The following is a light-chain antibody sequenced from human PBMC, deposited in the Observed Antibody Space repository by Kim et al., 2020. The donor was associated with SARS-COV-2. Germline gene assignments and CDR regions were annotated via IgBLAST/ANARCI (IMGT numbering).Light chain of an antibody. CDR2: SNT. V-gene: IGLV1-44*01. J-gene: IGLJ1*01. CDR3: AAWDDSLNGYV. Sequence: GQRFTISCSGSSSNIGSNAVNGYQQVPGTAPKLLIYSNTQRPSGVPDRFSGSKSGTSASLAISGLQSEDEADYYCAAWDDSLNGYVFGTGTKVTVL. CDR1: SSNIGSNA.